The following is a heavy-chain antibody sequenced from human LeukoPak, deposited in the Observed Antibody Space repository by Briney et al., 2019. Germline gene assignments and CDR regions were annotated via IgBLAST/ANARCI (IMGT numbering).Heavy chain of an antibody. J-gene: IGHJ3*02. CDR2: IYHTGTT. D-gene: IGHD1-26*01. V-gene: IGHV4-38-2*02. CDR3: ATPTTHDAFDI. Sequence: SETLSLTCTVSGYSIISDYYWGWLRQPPGKELEWIGSIYHTGTTYYNPSLRSRVTISVDMSKNQFSLKLNSMTAADTAVYYCATPTTHDAFDIWGQGTMVTVSS. CDR1: GYSIISDYY.